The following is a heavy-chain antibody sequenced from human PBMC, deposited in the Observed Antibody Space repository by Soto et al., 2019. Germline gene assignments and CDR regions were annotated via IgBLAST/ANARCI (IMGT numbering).Heavy chain of an antibody. CDR3: ARFVRSCSATTCSTRADV. D-gene: IGHD2-2*01. CDR2: IYSGGST. J-gene: IGHJ6*02. V-gene: IGHV4-61*01. Sequence: SETLSLTCTVSGGFVNSDTHSWSWIRQTPGKRLEWIGLIYSGGSTKNPSLRSRVTMSVDTSKNQFSLKLRSVIVADTAVYHCARFVRSCSATTCSTRADVWGQGITVTVSS. CDR1: GGFVNSDTHS.